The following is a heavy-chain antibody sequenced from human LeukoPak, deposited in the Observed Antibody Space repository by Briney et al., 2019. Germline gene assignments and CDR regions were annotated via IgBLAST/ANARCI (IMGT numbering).Heavy chain of an antibody. Sequence: GGSLRLSCAASGFTFSSYGMHWVRQAPGKGLEWVAFIRYDGSNKYYADSVKGRFTISRDNSKDTLYLQMNCLRAEDTAVYYCAEEGLLRFLEWFFDYWGQGTLVTVSS. CDR3: AEEGLLRFLEWFFDY. D-gene: IGHD3-3*01. J-gene: IGHJ4*02. V-gene: IGHV3-30*02. CDR2: IRYDGSNK. CDR1: GFTFSSYG.